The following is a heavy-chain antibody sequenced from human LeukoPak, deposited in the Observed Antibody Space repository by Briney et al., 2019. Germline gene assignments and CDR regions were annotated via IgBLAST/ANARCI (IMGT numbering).Heavy chain of an antibody. Sequence: ASVKVSCKASGYSFSSYDINWVRQATGQGLEWMGWMNPNSGHTVYAQKSQARVTMTRNTSKSTAYLELSSLRSEDTAVYYCARIIAVAGGYYYYYGMDVWGQGSTVTVSS. V-gene: IGHV1-8*01. J-gene: IGHJ6*02. CDR2: MNPNSGHT. D-gene: IGHD6-19*01. CDR1: GYSFSSYD. CDR3: ARIIAVAGGYYYYYGMDV.